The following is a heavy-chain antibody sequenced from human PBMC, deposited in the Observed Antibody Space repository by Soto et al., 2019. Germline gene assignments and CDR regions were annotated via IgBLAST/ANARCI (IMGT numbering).Heavy chain of an antibody. CDR1: GYTFTGYY. Sequence: ASVKVSCKASGYTFTGYYMHWVRQAPGQGLEWMGWINPNSGGTNDAQKFQGRVTMTRDTSISTADMELSRLRSEDTAVYYCARDGFGELLYTDYWGQGTLVTVSS. CDR3: ARDGFGELLYTDY. D-gene: IGHD3-10*01. J-gene: IGHJ4*02. CDR2: INPNSGGT. V-gene: IGHV1-2*02.